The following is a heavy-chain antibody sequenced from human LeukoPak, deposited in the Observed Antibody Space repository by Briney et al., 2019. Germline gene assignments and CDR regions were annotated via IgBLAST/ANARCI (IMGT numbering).Heavy chain of an antibody. CDR2: IYPGDSDT. V-gene: IGHV5-51*01. D-gene: IGHD6-6*01. CDR1: GYSFTNYW. J-gene: IGHJ3*02. CDR3: ARLQYSSSPVAFDI. Sequence: GESLKISCRVSGYSFTNYWIGWVRQMPGKGLEWMGIIYPGDSDTRYSPSFQGQVTISADKSISTAYLQWSSLKASDTAMYYCARLQYSSSPVAFDIWGQGTMVTVSS.